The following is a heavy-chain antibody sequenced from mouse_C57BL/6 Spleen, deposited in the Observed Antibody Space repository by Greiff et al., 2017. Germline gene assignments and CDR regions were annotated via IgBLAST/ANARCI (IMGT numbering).Heavy chain of an antibody. D-gene: IGHD1-1*01. CDR2: INPNNGGT. V-gene: IGHV1-18*01. CDR3: ARYYYGSSFYWYFDV. Sequence: VQLQQSGPELVKPGASVQIPCKASGYTFTDYNMDWVKQSHGKSLEWIGDINPNNGGTIYNQKFKGKATLTVDKSSSTAYMELRSLTSEDTAVYYCARYYYGSSFYWYFDVWGTGTTVTVSS. CDR1: GYTFTDYN. J-gene: IGHJ1*03.